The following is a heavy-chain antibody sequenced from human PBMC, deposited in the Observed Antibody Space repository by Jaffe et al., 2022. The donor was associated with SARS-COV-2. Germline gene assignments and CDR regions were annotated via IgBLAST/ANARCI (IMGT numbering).Heavy chain of an antibody. Sequence: EVQLVESGGALVQPGGSLKLSCAASGFTFSGSTMHWVRQASGKGLEWVGRIRSKANNDATSYAASVKGRFTISRDDSENTAYLQMNSLKSEDTAVYFCVTSDTVPMRNWGQGTLVTVSS. D-gene: IGHD3-16*01. CDR1: GFTFSGST. CDR3: VTSDTVPMRN. J-gene: IGHJ4*02. CDR2: IRSKANNDAT. V-gene: IGHV3-73*02.